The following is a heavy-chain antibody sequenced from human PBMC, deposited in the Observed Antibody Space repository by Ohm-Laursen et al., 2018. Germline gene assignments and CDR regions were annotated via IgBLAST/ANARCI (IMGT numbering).Heavy chain of an antibody. Sequence: SGTLSLTCSVYGGSFSGYYWSWIQQPPGKGLEWIGYIYYTGSANYRPSLKSRVTISVDTSKNQFPLMLSSVTAAYAAVYYCARARGYSYGRLDYWGQGTLVTVSS. CDR2: IYYTGSA. D-gene: IGHD5-18*01. CDR1: GGSFSGYY. V-gene: IGHV4-59*12. J-gene: IGHJ4*02. CDR3: ARARGYSYGRLDY.